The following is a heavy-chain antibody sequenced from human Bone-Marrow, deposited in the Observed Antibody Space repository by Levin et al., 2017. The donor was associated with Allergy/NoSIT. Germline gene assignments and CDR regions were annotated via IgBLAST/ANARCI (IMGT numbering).Heavy chain of an antibody. CDR2: IYWVDNK. J-gene: IGHJ4*02. CDR1: GFSLNTCGVG. V-gene: IGHV2-5*02. Sequence: SGPTLGKPTQTLTLTCTFSGFSLNTCGVGVGWIRQAPGKALEWLALIYWVDNKRYSPSLKSRLTITKDTSKNQVVLKMTNMDPVDTATNYGAKPPLCFGEPQGVHWGQGTLVTVSS. CDR3: AKPPLCFGEPQGVH. D-gene: IGHD3-10*01.